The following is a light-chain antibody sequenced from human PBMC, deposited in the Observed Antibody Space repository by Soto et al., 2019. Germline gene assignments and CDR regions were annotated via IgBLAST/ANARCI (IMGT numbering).Light chain of an antibody. V-gene: IGKV3D-15*01. CDR2: GVA. J-gene: IGKJ1*01. CDR3: QQPHSWPPV. Sequence: EIVMTQSPATLSVSPGERATPSCRASQTVGSNLAWYQQKPGQAPRLLIYGVATRATGIPDRFSGSGSGTEFTLTISSLQSEDFAVYFCQQPHSWPPVFGQGTKV. CDR1: QTVGSN.